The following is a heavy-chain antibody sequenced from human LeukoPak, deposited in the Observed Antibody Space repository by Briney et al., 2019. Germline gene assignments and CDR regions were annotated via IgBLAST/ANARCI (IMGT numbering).Heavy chain of an antibody. J-gene: IGHJ3*02. Sequence: ASVKVSCKAAGYSFTNFHINWVRQAPGQGPEWMGWMNPNTGNTGFAQKFQGRVTITQNTSISTVYMELNSPTSEDTAIYYCARRGLVAGIYDLVYGFDIWGQGTMVTVSS. CDR1: GYSFTNFH. V-gene: IGHV1-8*03. CDR2: MNPNTGNT. CDR3: ARRGLVAGIYDLVYGFDI. D-gene: IGHD3/OR15-3a*01.